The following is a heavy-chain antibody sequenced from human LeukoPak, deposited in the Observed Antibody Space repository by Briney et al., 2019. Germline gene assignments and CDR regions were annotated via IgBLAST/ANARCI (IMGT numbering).Heavy chain of an antibody. V-gene: IGHV3-30*02. CDR1: GFSFNNYA. Sequence: GGSLRLSCAASGFSFNNYAMHWVRQAPGKGLEWVAFIRYDGSNKYYTDSVKGRFTVSRDDSKNTLYLQMNSLRAEDTAVYYCAKARGYYYGSGSYDGTDHWGQGTLVTVSS. CDR3: AKARGYYYGSGSYDGTDH. CDR2: IRYDGSNK. D-gene: IGHD3-10*01. J-gene: IGHJ4*02.